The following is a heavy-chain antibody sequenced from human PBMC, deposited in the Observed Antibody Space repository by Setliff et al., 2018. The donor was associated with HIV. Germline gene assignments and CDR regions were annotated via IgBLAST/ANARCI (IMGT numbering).Heavy chain of an antibody. D-gene: IGHD6-13*01. CDR2: IYYSGST. V-gene: IGHV4-39*07. CDR3: ARGARLLAGYSDRWDYYYMAV. CDR1: GGSISSSSYY. J-gene: IGHJ6*03. Sequence: SETLSLTCTVSGGSISSSSYYWGWIRQPPGKGLEWIGNIYYSGSTNYNPSFESRFTISVDTSKNQFSLKVNSVTAADTAVYYCARGARLLAGYSDRWDYYYMAVWGKGTTVTVSS.